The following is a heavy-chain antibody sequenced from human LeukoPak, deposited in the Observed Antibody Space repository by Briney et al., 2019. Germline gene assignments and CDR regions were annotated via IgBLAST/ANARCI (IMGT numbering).Heavy chain of an antibody. CDR2: IKQDGSEK. V-gene: IGHV3-7*01. Sequence: GGSLRLSCAASGFTFSSSAMSWVRQAPGKGLEWVANIKQDGSEKYYVDSVKGRFTISRDNAKNSLYLQMNSLRAEDTAVYYCARDDYGPDYWGQGTLVTVSS. D-gene: IGHD4/OR15-4a*01. J-gene: IGHJ4*02. CDR1: GFTFSSSA. CDR3: ARDDYGPDY.